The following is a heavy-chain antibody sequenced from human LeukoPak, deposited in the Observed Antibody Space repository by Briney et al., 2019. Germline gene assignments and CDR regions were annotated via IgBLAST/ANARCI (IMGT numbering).Heavy chain of an antibody. V-gene: IGHV1-69*05. CDR1: GYTLTELS. CDR2: IIPIFGTA. CDR3: ARGAPTWGPGYYYYYMDV. D-gene: IGHD7-27*01. Sequence: GASVKVSCKVSGYTLTELSMHWVRQAPGQGLEWMGGIIPIFGTANYAQKFQGRVTITTDESTSTAYMELSSLRSEDTAVYYCARGAPTWGPGYYYYYMDVWDKGTTVTVSS. J-gene: IGHJ6*03.